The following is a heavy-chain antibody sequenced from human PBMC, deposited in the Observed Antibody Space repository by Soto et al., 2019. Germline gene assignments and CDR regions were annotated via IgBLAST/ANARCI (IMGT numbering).Heavy chain of an antibody. J-gene: IGHJ4*02. CDR1: GFTFSSYA. CDR3: AKAPYDSSGYYYFDY. D-gene: IGHD3-22*01. CDR2: ISVSGGST. Sequence: PGESLRLSCPASGFTFSSYAMSWVRQAPGKGLEWVSAISVSGGSTYYADSVKGRFTISRDNSKNTLYLQMNSLRAEDTAVYYCAKAPYDSSGYYYFDYWGQGTLVTVSS. V-gene: IGHV3-23*01.